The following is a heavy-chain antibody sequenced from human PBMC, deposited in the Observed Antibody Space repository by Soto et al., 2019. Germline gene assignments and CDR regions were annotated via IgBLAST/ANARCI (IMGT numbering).Heavy chain of an antibody. CDR3: ATTRGSKVRFDP. Sequence: SETLSLTCAVYGVSFSGYYWSWIRQPPGKGLEWIGEINHSGSTNYNPSLKSRVTISVDTSKNQFSLKLSSVTAADTAMYYCATTRGSKVRFDPWGQGTLVTVSS. CDR1: GVSFSGYY. CDR2: INHSGST. D-gene: IGHD3-10*01. J-gene: IGHJ5*02. V-gene: IGHV4-34*01.